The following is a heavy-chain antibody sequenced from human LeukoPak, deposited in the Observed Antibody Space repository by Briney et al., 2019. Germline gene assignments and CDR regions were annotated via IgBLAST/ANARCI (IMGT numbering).Heavy chain of an antibody. V-gene: IGHV1-18*04. D-gene: IGHD6-19*01. CDR3: ARAGYSSGWYPTKAFDY. Sequence: EASVKVSCKASGYTFTSYGISWVRQAPGQGLEWMGWISAYNGNTNYAQKLQGRVTMTTDTSTSTAYMELRSLRSDDTAAYYCARAGYSSGWYPTKAFDYWGQGTLVTVSS. CDR1: GYTFTSYG. CDR2: ISAYNGNT. J-gene: IGHJ4*02.